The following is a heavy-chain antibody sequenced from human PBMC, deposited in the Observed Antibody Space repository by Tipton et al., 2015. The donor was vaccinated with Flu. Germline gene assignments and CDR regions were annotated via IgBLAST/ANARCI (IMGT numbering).Heavy chain of an antibody. D-gene: IGHD1-26*01. Sequence: SLRLSCAASGFTFSSYGMHWVRQAPGKGLGWVAVIWYDGSNKYYADSVKGRFTISRDNSKNTLYLQMNSLRAEDTAVYYCARGGVGWEDYYGMDVWGQGTTVTVSS. CDR2: IWYDGSNK. J-gene: IGHJ6*02. CDR3: ARGGVGWEDYYGMDV. V-gene: IGHV3-33*01. CDR1: GFTFSSYG.